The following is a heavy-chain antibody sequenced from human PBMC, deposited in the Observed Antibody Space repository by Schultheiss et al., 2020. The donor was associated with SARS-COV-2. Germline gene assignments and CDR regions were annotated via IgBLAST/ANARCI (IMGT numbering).Heavy chain of an antibody. CDR1: GGSFSGYY. D-gene: IGHD2-2*01. CDR3: ARVGCSSTSCYGLDY. Sequence: SETLSLTCAVYGGSFSGYYWSWIRQPPGKGLEWIGYIYYSGSTNYNPSLKSRVTISVDTSKNQFSLKLSSVTAADTAVYYCARVGCSSTSCYGLDYWGQGTLVTVSS. CDR2: IYYSGST. J-gene: IGHJ4*02. V-gene: IGHV4-59*01.